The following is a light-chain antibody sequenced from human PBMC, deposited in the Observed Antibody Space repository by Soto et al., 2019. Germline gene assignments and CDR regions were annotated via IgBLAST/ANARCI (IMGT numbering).Light chain of an antibody. CDR1: QSISSSY. CDR3: QQDGSSSWT. J-gene: IGKJ1*01. V-gene: IGKV3-20*01. CDR2: GAS. Sequence: EIVLTQSQGTLSLSPGKRATLSCRASQSISSSYLAWYQQRPGQAPRLLIYGASSRATGIPDRFSGSGSGTEFTLTISRLEPEDFAVYYCQQDGSSSWTFGQGTKVEIK.